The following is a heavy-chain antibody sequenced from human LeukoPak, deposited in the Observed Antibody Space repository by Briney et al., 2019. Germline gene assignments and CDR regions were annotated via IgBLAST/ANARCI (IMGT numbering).Heavy chain of an antibody. Sequence: PGGSLRLSCAASRFTFSSYGMHWVRQAPGKGLEWVAVISYDGNNRYYADSVKGRFTISRDNAKNSLYLQMNSLRAEDTAVYYCARAEEITGDGGWFDPWGQGTLVTVSS. V-gene: IGHV3-30*03. J-gene: IGHJ5*02. CDR1: RFTFSSYG. CDR3: ARAEEITGDGGWFDP. CDR2: ISYDGNNR. D-gene: IGHD7-27*01.